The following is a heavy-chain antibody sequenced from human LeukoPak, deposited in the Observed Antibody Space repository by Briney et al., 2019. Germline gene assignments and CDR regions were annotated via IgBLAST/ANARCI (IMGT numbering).Heavy chain of an antibody. V-gene: IGHV4-59*01. D-gene: IGHD3-3*01. CDR1: GGSISSYY. CDR3: ARDDGFGVVHY. J-gene: IGHJ4*02. CDR2: IYYSGST. Sequence: SETLSLTCTVSGGSISSYYWSWIRQPPGKGLEWIGYIYYSGSTNYNPSLKSRVTISVDTSKNQFSLKPSSVTAADTAVYYCARDDGFGVVHYWGQGTLVTVSS.